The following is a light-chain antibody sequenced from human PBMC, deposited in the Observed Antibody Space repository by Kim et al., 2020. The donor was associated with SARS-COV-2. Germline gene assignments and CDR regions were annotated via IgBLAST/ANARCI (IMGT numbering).Light chain of an antibody. J-gene: IGKJ1*01. CDR3: QQSYSTPQT. Sequence: ASVGDRVTITCRASQSISSYLNWYQQKPGKAPKLLIYAASSLQSGVPSRFGGSGSGTDFTLTISSLQPEDFATYYCQQSYSTPQTFGQGTKVEIK. V-gene: IGKV1-39*01. CDR2: AAS. CDR1: QSISSY.